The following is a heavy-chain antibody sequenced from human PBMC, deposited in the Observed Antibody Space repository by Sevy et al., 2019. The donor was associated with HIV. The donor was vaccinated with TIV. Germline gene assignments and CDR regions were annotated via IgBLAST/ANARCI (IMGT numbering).Heavy chain of an antibody. CDR3: ARNMVRGVDYYYYYMDV. D-gene: IGHD3-10*01. J-gene: IGHJ6*03. CDR2: IIPIFGTA. CDR1: GGTFSSYA. Sequence: ASVKVSCKASGGTFSSYAISWVRQAPGQGLEWMGGIIPIFGTANYAQKFQGRVTITAEKSTSTAYMELSSLRSEDTAVYYCARNMVRGVDYYYYYMDVWGKGTTVTVSS. V-gene: IGHV1-69*06.